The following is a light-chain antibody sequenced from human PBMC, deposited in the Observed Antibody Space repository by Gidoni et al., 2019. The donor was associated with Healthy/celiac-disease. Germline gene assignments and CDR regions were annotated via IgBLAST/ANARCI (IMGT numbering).Light chain of an antibody. CDR1: QSVSSN. CDR2: GAS. J-gene: IGKJ1*01. CDR3: QQYDNWLGT. Sequence: EIVMTQSPATLSVSPGERATLSCRASQSVSSNLAWYQQKPGQAPRLLIYGASTRATGIPARFSGSGSGTEFTLTISSLQSEDFAGYYCQQYDNWLGTFXXXTKVEIK. V-gene: IGKV3-15*01.